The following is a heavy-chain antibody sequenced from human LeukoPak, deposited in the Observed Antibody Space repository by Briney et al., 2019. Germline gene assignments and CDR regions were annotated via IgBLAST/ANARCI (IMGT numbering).Heavy chain of an antibody. CDR3: VKHNEYSRSSFDC. J-gene: IGHJ4*02. D-gene: IGHD6-6*01. CDR2: IDPSDSHV. CDR1: GYSFTNYW. Sequence: GESLKISCKGSGYSFTNYWIGWVRQMPGQGLEWMGRIDPSDSHVNYRPSFQGHVTISVDTSISTVYLQWSSLKASDTAIYHCVKHNEYSRSSFDCWGQGTLVTVSS. V-gene: IGHV5-10-1*01.